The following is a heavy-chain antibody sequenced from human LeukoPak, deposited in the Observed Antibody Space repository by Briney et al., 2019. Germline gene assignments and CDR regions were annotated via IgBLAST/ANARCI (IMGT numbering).Heavy chain of an antibody. D-gene: IGHD3-22*01. J-gene: IGHJ3*02. CDR1: GFTFSNYW. CDR2: IISDGSST. CDR3: ARDYDSSGYYESDAFDI. V-gene: IGHV3-74*01. Sequence: PGGSLRLSCAASGFTFSNYWMHWVRQAPGKGLVWVSRIISDGSSTSYADSVKGRFTISRDNAKNTLYLQMNRLRAEDTAVYYCARDYDSSGYYESDAFDIWGQGTMVTVSS.